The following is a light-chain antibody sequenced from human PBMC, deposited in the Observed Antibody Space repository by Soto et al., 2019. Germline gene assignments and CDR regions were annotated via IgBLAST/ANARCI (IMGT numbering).Light chain of an antibody. J-gene: IGLJ1*01. CDR1: SSDIGRYNF. V-gene: IGLV2-14*01. CDR2: EAT. Sequence: QSVLTQPASMSGSPGQSITISCTGTSSDIGRYNFVSWYQHHPGKAPKLIIYEATKRPSGVSYRFSGSKSGNTASLTISGLQAEDQADYYCTSSTITSPYVLGTGTKVTVL. CDR3: TSSTITSPYV.